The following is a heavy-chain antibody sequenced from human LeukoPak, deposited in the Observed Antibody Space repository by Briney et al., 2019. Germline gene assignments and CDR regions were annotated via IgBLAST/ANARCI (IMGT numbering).Heavy chain of an antibody. CDR2: IHDNEST. V-gene: IGHV4-31*03. J-gene: IGHJ6*02. CDR1: GGSISSGGYY. Sequence: PSETLSLTCTVSGGSISSGGYYWNWIRQHPGEGLEWIVYIHDNESTYYNPSLKSRVTISVDTSKNQFSLKLSSVTAADTAVYYCARLSSGSGSYQKYYYYYGMDVWGQGTTVTVSS. D-gene: IGHD3-10*01. CDR3: ARLSSGSGSYQKYYYYYGMDV.